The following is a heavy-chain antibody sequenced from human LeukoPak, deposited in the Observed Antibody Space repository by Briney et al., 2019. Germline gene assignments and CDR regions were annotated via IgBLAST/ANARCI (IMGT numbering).Heavy chain of an antibody. CDR1: GGSISSSSYH. CDR3: ARQYSSSSEAYFDY. D-gene: IGHD6-6*01. J-gene: IGHJ4*02. V-gene: IGHV4-39*01. Sequence: PSETLSLTCTVSGGSISSSSYHWGWIRQPPGQGLEWIGSVYYSGSTYYNPSLKSRVTIFVDTSKNQFSLKLNSVTAADTAVHYCARQYSSSSEAYFDYWGQGTLVTVSS. CDR2: VYYSGST.